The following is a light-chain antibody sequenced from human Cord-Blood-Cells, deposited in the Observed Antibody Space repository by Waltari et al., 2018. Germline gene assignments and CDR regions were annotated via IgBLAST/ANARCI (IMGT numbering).Light chain of an antibody. CDR3: CCYAGRYTFVL. J-gene: IGLJ2*01. V-gene: IGLV2-11*01. Sequence: QSALTQPRAVSGSPGQSVTISCTGTSSDVGGYNYVSWYQQHPGKAPKRMIYYVSKRPTGVPDGLPGSKSANPASLPISGRQAQDEADYYCCCYAGRYTFVLCGGGTKLTVL. CDR1: SSDVGGYNY. CDR2: YVS.